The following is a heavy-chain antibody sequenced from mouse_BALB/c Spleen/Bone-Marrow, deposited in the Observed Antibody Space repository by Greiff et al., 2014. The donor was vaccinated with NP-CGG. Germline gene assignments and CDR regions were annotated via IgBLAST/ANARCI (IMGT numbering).Heavy chain of an antibody. CDR2: IDPANGNT. Sequence: VQLQQSGAELVKPGASVKLSCTASGFNIKDTYMHWVKQRPEQGLEWIGRIDPANGNTKYDPKFQGKATITADTSSNTAYLQLGSLTSEDTAVYYCAIYYGNYYAMDYWGQGTSVTVSS. CDR1: GFNIKDTY. D-gene: IGHD2-1*01. CDR3: AIYYGNYYAMDY. J-gene: IGHJ4*01. V-gene: IGHV14-3*02.